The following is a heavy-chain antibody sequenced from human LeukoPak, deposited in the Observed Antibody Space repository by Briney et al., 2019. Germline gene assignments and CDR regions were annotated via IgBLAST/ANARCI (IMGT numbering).Heavy chain of an antibody. J-gene: IGHJ6*02. CDR3: AKYGYSYGGNYYGLDV. CDR2: ISGSGGST. D-gene: IGHD5-18*01. CDR1: GFTFDDYG. V-gene: IGHV3-23*01. Sequence: GGSLRLSCAASGFTFDDYGMSWVRQAPGKGLEWVSAISGSGGSTYYADSVKGRFTISRDNSKNTLYLQMNSLRAEDTAVYYCAKYGYSYGGNYYGLDVWGQGTTVTVSS.